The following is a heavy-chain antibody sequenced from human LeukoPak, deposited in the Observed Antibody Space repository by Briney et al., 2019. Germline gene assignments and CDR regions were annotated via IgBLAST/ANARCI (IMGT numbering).Heavy chain of an antibody. V-gene: IGHV1-18*01. J-gene: IGHJ4*02. CDR2: ISTYNGYT. Sequence: ASVKVSCKASGGTFSSYAVSWVRLTPGQGLEWMGWISTYNGYTDSPQRFQGRVTMTTDTSTTTAYMELRSLRSDDTAVYYCAKGKHDSGDYYFDYWGQGTLATVSS. CDR3: AKGKHDSGDYYFDY. D-gene: IGHD4-17*01. CDR1: GGTFSSYA.